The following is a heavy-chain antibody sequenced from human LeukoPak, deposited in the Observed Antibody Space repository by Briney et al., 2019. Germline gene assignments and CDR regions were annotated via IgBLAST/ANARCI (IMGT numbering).Heavy chain of an antibody. J-gene: IGHJ4*02. CDR1: GGILSSYA. CDR3: ARGTGATTLSSDY. Sequence: ASVKVSCKAAGGILSSYAISWVRQAPGQGLEWMGGIIPIFGTANYAQKFQGRITITADESTSTAYMELSSLRSEGTAAYYCARGTGATTLSSDYWGQGTLVTVFS. V-gene: IGHV1-69*13. D-gene: IGHD1-26*01. CDR2: IIPIFGTA.